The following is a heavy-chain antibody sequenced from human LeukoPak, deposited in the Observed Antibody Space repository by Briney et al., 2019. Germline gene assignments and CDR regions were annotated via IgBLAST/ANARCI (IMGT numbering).Heavy chain of an antibody. CDR2: ISGSGDRT. V-gene: IGHV3-23*01. CDR3: AKHSSAWFSQNYYDY. J-gene: IGHJ4*02. CDR1: GFTFDDYG. Sequence: PGGSLRLSCAASGFTFDDYGMSWVRQAPGKGLEWVAVISGSGDRTYYADSVKGRFTISRDNFKNTLYLQMNSLRAEDTAVYYCAKHSSAWFSQNYYDYWGQGTLVTVSS. D-gene: IGHD6-19*01.